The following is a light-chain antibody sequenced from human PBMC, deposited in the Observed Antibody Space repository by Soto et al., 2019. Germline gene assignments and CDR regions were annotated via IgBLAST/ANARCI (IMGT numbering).Light chain of an antibody. Sequence: QSALTQPASVSGSPGQAITISCAGTSSDIGSYDFVSWHQQHPGKAPKLLIYVVSGRPSGVPDRFSGSKSGNTASLTVSGLQAEDEADYYCSSYAGSSNVFGTGTKLTVL. J-gene: IGLJ1*01. CDR3: SSYAGSSNV. V-gene: IGLV2-8*01. CDR1: SSDIGSYDF. CDR2: VVS.